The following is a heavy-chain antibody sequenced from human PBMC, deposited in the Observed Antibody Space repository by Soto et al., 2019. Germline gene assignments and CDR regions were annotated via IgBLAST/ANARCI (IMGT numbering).Heavy chain of an antibody. Sequence: EVHLLESGGGLVQPGGSLRLSCAATGFTFSSFAMTWVRQAPGKGLEWVSTISGSGTNTYYADSVKGRFTFSRDNSKNPLLLQMPSLRAEETAMYYCAKTLPFAFDVLAGYEYYFDSWGQGTLLTVSS. CDR1: GFTFSSFA. V-gene: IGHV3-23*01. CDR2: ISGSGTNT. J-gene: IGHJ4*02. D-gene: IGHD3-9*01. CDR3: AKTLPFAFDVLAGYEYYFDS.